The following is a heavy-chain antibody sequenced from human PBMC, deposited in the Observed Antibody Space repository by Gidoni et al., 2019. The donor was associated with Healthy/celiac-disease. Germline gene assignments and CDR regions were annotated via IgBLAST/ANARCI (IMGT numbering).Heavy chain of an antibody. D-gene: IGHD4-4*01. J-gene: IGHJ6*02. CDR1: GGSISSSSYC. CDR2: IYYSGST. V-gene: IGHV4-39*01. Sequence: QLQLQESGPGLVKPSEPLSLTCTVSGGSISSSSYCWGWIRQPPGKGLEWIGSIYYSGSTYYNPSLKSRVTISVDTSKNQFSLKLSSVTAADTAVYYCARPCDYSINYGMDVWGQGTTVTVSS. CDR3: ARPCDYSINYGMDV.